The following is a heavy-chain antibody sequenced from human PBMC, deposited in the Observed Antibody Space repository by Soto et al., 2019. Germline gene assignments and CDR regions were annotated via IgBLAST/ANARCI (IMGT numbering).Heavy chain of an antibody. V-gene: IGHV4-59*11. CDR3: ARGKEGSSWYFDF. J-gene: IGHJ4*02. Sequence: QVQLQESGPGLVKPSETLSLTCTVSGGFISNHHWSWIRQSPGNELEWIGYIHYTGITTYNPSLKSRLTISVDTSKNQFSRRLSSVTAADTAMYYCARGKEGSSWYFDFWGQGTLVTVSS. CDR2: IHYTGIT. D-gene: IGHD6-13*01. CDR1: GGFISNHH.